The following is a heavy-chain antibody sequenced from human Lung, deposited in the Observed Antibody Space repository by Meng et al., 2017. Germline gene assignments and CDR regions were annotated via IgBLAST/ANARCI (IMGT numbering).Heavy chain of an antibody. CDR3: ARGGVTTDD. CDR1: GFTFSTHW. CDR2: ITGDGSST. V-gene: IGHV3-74*01. J-gene: IGHJ4*02. D-gene: IGHD4-17*01. Sequence: EVPPVESGGGLFQPGRSLRLSLAASGFTFSTHWMHWVRQAPGKGLEWVSRITGDGSSTIYADSVQGRFTMSRDNAKNTLSLQMNSLRAEDTAVYYCARGGVTTDDWGQGTLVTVSS.